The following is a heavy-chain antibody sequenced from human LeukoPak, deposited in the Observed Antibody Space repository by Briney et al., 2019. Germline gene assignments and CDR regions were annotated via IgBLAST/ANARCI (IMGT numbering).Heavy chain of an antibody. J-gene: IGHJ5*02. Sequence: SQTLSLVCTVSGGSISSGGYYWSWIRQHPGKGLEWIGYIYYSGSTYYNPSLKSRVTISVDTSKNQFSLKLSSVTAADTAVYYCARAYGSGSYYNVDNWFDPWGQGTLVTVSS. V-gene: IGHV4-31*03. CDR3: ARAYGSGSYYNVDNWFDP. D-gene: IGHD3-10*01. CDR2: IYYSGST. CDR1: GGSISSGGYY.